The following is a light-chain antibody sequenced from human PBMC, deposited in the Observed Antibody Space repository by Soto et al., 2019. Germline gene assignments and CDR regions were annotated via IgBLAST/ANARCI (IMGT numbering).Light chain of an antibody. CDR3: SSYTSSSTWV. V-gene: IGLV2-14*01. Sequence: QSVLTQPASVSGSPGQSITISCTGTSSDVGGYNSVSWYQQHPGKAPKLMIYDVSNRPSGVSNRFSGSKSGNTASLTISWLQAEDEADYYCSSYTSSSTWVFGGGTKLPVL. CDR1: SSDVGGYNS. J-gene: IGLJ2*01. CDR2: DVS.